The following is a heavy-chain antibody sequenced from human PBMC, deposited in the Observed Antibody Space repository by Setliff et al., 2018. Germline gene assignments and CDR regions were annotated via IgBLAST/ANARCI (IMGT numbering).Heavy chain of an antibody. J-gene: IGHJ4*02. CDR3: ARHEFVGGYYGSVTYRHFDY. V-gene: IGHV4-39*01. Sequence: PSETLSLTCSASGGSISSGSHYWAWIRQPPGKRLEWIGSVYYIGTTHYNPSPKSRVTISVDPSKNQFSLKMSSVTAADTAVYYCARHEFVGGYYGSVTYRHFDYWGQGILVTVSS. CDR1: GGSISSGSHY. CDR2: VYYIGTT. D-gene: IGHD3-10*01.